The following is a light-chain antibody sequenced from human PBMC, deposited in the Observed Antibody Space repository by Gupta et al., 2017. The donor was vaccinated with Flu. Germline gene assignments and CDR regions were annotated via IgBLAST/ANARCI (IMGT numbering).Light chain of an antibody. CDR1: NIGSKS. J-gene: IGLJ2*01. Sequence: SYVLTQPPSVSVAPGQTARITCGGSNIGSKSVHWYQQKPGQAPVLVVNDDRDRPSGIPERFSGSNSGNTATLTISRVEAGDEADYYCQVWDSSSDHVAFGGGTKLTVL. V-gene: IGLV3-21*02. CDR2: DDR. CDR3: QVWDSSSDHVA.